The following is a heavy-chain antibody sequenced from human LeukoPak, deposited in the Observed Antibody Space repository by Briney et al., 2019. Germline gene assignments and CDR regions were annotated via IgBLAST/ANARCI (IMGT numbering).Heavy chain of an antibody. V-gene: IGHV3-23*01. J-gene: IGHJ4*02. CDR2: ISGSGGST. CDR3: AKDLPAMVEPYYFDY. Sequence: GGSLRLSCAASGFTFSSYAMSWFRQAPGKGLEWVSAISGSGGSTYYADSVKGRFTISRDNSKNTLYLQMNSLRAEDTAVYYCAKDLPAMVEPYYFDYWGQGTLVTVSS. D-gene: IGHD5-18*01. CDR1: GFTFSSYA.